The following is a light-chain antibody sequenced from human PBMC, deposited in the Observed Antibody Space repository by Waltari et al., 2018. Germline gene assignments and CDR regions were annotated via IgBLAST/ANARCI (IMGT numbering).Light chain of an antibody. CDR2: KVS. J-gene: IGKJ1*01. CDR3: MQGTHRPWT. V-gene: IGKV2-30*01. Sequence: DVVMTQSPLSLSVTPGQPASISCRSSQSLVSSDGNTYFNWFQQRPGQTPRRLLYKVSNRDSWFPDRFSGSGSGTDFTLRISRVEAEDVGVYYCMQGTHRPWTFGQGPKVEIK. CDR1: QSLVSSDGNTY.